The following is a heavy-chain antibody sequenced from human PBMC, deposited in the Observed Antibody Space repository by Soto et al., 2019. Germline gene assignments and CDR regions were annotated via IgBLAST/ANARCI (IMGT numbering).Heavy chain of an antibody. CDR1: GFTFSSYG. J-gene: IGHJ4*02. D-gene: IGHD2-8*01. V-gene: IGHV3-30*18. CDR3: AKDHLGYCTNGVCYTPTDY. CDR2: ISYDGSNK. Sequence: QVQLVESGGGVVQPGRSLRLSCAASGFTFSSYGMHWVRQAPGKGLEWVAVISYDGSNKYYADSVKGRFTISRDNSKNTLYLQMNSLRAEDTAVYYCAKDHLGYCTNGVCYTPTDYWGQGTLVTVSS.